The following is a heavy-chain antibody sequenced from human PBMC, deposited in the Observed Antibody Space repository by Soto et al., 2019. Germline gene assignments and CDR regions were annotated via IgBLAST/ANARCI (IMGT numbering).Heavy chain of an antibody. V-gene: IGHV3-30*03. D-gene: IGHD2-21*01. CDR1: GFTFSNYG. J-gene: IGHJ4*02. Sequence: GGSLRLSCAASGFTFSNYGIHWVRQAPGKGLEWVAVITQDGNNEYYVDSVKGRFTISRDNAKSSLYLEMNSLSVEDTAVFYCARLAGSRTIYDSWGQGALVTVSS. CDR3: ARLAGSRTIYDS. CDR2: ITQDGNNE.